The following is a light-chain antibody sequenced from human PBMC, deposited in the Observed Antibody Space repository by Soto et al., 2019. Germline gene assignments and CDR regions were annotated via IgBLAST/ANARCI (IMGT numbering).Light chain of an antibody. J-gene: IGKJ4*01. CDR2: DTS. CDR3: QQRSNWPLIT. CDR1: QSVSSF. Sequence: EIVLTQSPATLSLSPGERATLSCRASQSVSSFLAWYQHKPGQAPRLLIYDTSNRATGIPARFSGSGSGTDFTLTSRSLEPEDFAVYYCQQRSNWPLITFGGGTKVEVK. V-gene: IGKV3-11*01.